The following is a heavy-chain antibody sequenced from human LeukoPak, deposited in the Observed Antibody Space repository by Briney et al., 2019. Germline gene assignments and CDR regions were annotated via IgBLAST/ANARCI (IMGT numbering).Heavy chain of an antibody. CDR1: GYSISSGYY. Sequence: SETLPLTCAVSGYSISSGYYWGWIRQPPGKGLEWIGSIYHSGSTYYNPSLKSRVTISVDTSKNQFSLKLSSVTAADTAVYYCAKINSSGWQKSFDYWGQGTLVTVSS. D-gene: IGHD6-19*01. V-gene: IGHV4-38-2*01. CDR3: AKINSSGWQKSFDY. J-gene: IGHJ4*02. CDR2: IYHSGST.